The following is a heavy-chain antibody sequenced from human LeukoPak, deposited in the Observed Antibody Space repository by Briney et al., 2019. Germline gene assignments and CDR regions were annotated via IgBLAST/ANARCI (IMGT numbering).Heavy chain of an antibody. V-gene: IGHV3-53*01. CDR2: IYIGGST. J-gene: IGHJ5*02. CDR3: ARGPSLSYYYGSGSRRPDGGWFDP. D-gene: IGHD3-10*01. Sequence: GGSLTLSCAASRFTVSSNYMSWVRQAPGKGLEWVSVIYIGGSTYYADSVKGRFTISRDNSKNTLHLQMNSLRAEDTAVYYCARGPSLSYYYGSGSRRPDGGWFDPWGQGTLVTVSS. CDR1: RFTVSSNY.